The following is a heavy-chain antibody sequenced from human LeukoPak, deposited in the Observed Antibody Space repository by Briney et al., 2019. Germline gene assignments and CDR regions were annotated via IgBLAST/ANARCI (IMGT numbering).Heavy chain of an antibody. D-gene: IGHD3-10*01. J-gene: IGHJ4*02. V-gene: IGHV7-4-1*02. CDR1: GYTFTSYA. CDR2: INTNTGNP. Sequence: ASVTVSCKASGYTFTSYAMNWVRQAPGQGLEWMGWINTNTGNPTYAQGFTGRFVFSLDTSVSTAYLQISSLKAEDTAVYYCARGYRTYYYGSGSYSGSGYWGQGTLVTVSS. CDR3: ARGYRTYYYGSGSYSGSGY.